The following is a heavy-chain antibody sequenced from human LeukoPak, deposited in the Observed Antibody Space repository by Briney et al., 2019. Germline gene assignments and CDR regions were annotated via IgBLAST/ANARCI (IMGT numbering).Heavy chain of an antibody. D-gene: IGHD2/OR15-2a*01. CDR2: IFYSGRT. CDR3: ARKNDFDI. CDR1: GGSISSDH. J-gene: IGHJ3*02. V-gene: IGHV4-59*01. Sequence: SETPSLTCTVTGGSISSDHWNWIRQPPGKGLEWIGCIFYSGRTYYNPSLKSRVTISVDMSKSQFSLRLTSVTAADTAVYYCARKNDFDIWGRGTLVTVSS.